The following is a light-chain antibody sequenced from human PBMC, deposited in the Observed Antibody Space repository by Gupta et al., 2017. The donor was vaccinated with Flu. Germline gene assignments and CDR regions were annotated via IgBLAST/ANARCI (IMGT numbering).Light chain of an antibody. J-gene: IGKJ4*01. Sequence: EIVLTQSPATLSVSPGERATLSCRASQSVSSNLAWYQQKPGQAPWLLIYGVSTRATGVPVRFSGSGSGTEFTLTIRSLQSEDFAVYYCQQYNDWPRTFGGGTKVEIK. CDR1: QSVSSN. V-gene: IGKV3-15*01. CDR3: QQYNDWPRT. CDR2: GVS.